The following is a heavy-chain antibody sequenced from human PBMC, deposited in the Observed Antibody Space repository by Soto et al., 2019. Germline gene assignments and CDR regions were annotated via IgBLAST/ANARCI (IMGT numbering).Heavy chain of an antibody. Sequence: QVQLVESGGGVVQPGTSLRLSCVGSGFTFRSYVIHWVRQAPGKGLEWVALTSYDGSNNFYGDSVKGLFTISRHNSRNTVELQMESLTFEDTALYYCARWGTTGGLDVWGQGTLVSVSS. V-gene: IGHV3-33*05. CDR2: TSYDGSNN. CDR1: GFTFRSYV. CDR3: ARWGTTGGLDV. J-gene: IGHJ4*02. D-gene: IGHD3-16*01.